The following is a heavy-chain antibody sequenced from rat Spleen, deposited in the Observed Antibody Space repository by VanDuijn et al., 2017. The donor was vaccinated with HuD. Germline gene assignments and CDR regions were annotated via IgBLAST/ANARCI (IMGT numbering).Heavy chain of an antibody. Sequence: EVQLVESGGGLVQPGRSLKLSCVASGFTFNNYWMTWIRQAPGKGLEWVSSISNTGDTFYPDSVKGRFSISRDDAKSTLYLQMNSLRSEDTATYYCSPLPGYNLDHWGQGVMVTVSS. D-gene: IGHD1-4*01. CDR1: GFTFNNYW. J-gene: IGHJ2*01. V-gene: IGHV5-31*01. CDR2: ISNTGDT. CDR3: SPLPGYNLDH.